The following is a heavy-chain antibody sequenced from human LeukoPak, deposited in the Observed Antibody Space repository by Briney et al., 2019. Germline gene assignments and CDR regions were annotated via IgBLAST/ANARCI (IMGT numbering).Heavy chain of an antibody. CDR1: GGSISSGDYY. J-gene: IGHJ3*02. Sequence: PSQTLSLTCTVSGGSISSGDYYWRWLRQPPGTGLEWIGYIYYSGSTYYNPSLKSRVTISVDTSKNQFSLKLSSVTAADTAVYYCARVALYYYDSSGYYSDAFDIWGQGTMVTVSS. V-gene: IGHV4-30-4*08. D-gene: IGHD3-22*01. CDR3: ARVALYYYDSSGYYSDAFDI. CDR2: IYYSGST.